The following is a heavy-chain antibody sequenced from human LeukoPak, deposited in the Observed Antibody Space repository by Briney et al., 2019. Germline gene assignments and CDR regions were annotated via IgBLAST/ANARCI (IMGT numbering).Heavy chain of an antibody. CDR1: GGTFSSYA. Sequence: SVKVSCKASGGTFSSYAISWVRQAPGQGLEWMGRIIPIFGTANYAQKFQGRVTITADESTSTAYMELSSLRSEDTAVYYCARDGAEYIEMATLKFDYWGQGTLVTVSS. CDR2: IIPIFGTA. D-gene: IGHD5-24*01. CDR3: ARDGAEYIEMATLKFDY. J-gene: IGHJ4*02. V-gene: IGHV1-69*13.